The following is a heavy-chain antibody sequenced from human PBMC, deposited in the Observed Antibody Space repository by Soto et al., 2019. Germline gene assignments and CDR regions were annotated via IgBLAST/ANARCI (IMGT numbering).Heavy chain of an antibody. CDR1: GFTFSDYY. D-gene: IGHD2-21*01. CDR3: ARIMVAHASNGFDI. V-gene: IGHV3-11*01. Sequence: GGSLRLSCAASGFTFSDYYMSWIRQAPGKGLEWVSYISSSGSTIYYADSVKGRFTISRDNAKNSLYLQMNSLRAEDTAVYYCARIMVAHASNGFDIWGQGTMVTVSS. CDR2: ISSSGSTI. J-gene: IGHJ3*02.